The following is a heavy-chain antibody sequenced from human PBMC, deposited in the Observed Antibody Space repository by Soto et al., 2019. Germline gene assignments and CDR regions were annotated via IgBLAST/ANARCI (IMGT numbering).Heavy chain of an antibody. CDR3: ASLTYYYDSSGPTSDY. V-gene: IGHV5-10-1*01. CDR2: IDPSDSYT. CDR1: GGRDCRYR. J-gene: IGHJ4*02. Sequence: QPRSGERSGGRDCRYRRRWVRQKPRKGLEWMGRIDPSDSYTNYSPSFQGHVTISADKSISTAYLQWSSLKASDTAMYYCASLTYYYDSSGPTSDYWGQGTLVTVSS. D-gene: IGHD3-22*01.